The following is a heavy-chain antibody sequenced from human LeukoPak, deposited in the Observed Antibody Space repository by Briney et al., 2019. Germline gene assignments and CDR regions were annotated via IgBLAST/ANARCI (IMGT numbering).Heavy chain of an antibody. V-gene: IGHV3-23*01. CDR2: IGCSGDPT. J-gene: IGHJ2*01. D-gene: IGHD6-19*01. CDR1: EFTFSTYA. CDR3: AKDVSTTGGYQGYFVL. Sequence: GGSLRLSCAASEFTFSTYAMTWVRQPPGKGLEWVSTIGCSGDPTYYADYVKGRFTISRDNSKNTLYLQIGNLRAEDTAVYYCAKDVSTTGGYQGYFVLLGRGTLVTVSS.